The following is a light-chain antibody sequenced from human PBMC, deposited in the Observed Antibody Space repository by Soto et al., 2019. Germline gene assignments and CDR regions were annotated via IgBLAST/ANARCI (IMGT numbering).Light chain of an antibody. V-gene: IGKV1-9*01. CDR3: QQLNTLPFT. CDR2: QAS. J-gene: IGKJ5*01. Sequence: DIHLTQSPSLRSASFGDRVTITCRASHDISTYLAWYQQKPGKAPKLIIYQASTLQSGVPSRFSGSGSGTEFTLTISGLLPEDFANYHCQQLNTLPFTFGQATRLGIK. CDR1: HDISTY.